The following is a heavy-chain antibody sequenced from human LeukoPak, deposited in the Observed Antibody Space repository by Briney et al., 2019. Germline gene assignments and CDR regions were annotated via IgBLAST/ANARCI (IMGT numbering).Heavy chain of an antibody. Sequence: ASVKVSCKASGYTFTSYGISWVRQAPGQGLEWMGWISAYNGNTNYAQKLQGRVTMTRDTSTSTVYMELSSLRSEDTAVYYCAREPDSSGYSFDYWGQGILVTVSS. CDR1: GYTFTSYG. J-gene: IGHJ4*02. CDR2: ISAYNGNT. V-gene: IGHV1-18*01. D-gene: IGHD3-22*01. CDR3: AREPDSSGYSFDY.